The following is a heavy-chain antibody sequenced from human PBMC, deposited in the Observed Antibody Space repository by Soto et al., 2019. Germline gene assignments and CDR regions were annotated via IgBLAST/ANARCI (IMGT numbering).Heavy chain of an antibody. V-gene: IGHV1-18*01. CDR2: ISAYNGNT. J-gene: IGHJ5*02. CDR1: GYTFTSYG. CDR3: ARDRIAAAGIRWFDP. Sequence: ASVKVSCKASGYTFTSYGISWVRQAPGQGLEWMGWISAYNGNTNYAQKIQGRVTMTTDTSTSTAYMELMSLRSDDTAVFYCARDRIAAAGIRWFDPWGQGTLVTVSS. D-gene: IGHD6-13*01.